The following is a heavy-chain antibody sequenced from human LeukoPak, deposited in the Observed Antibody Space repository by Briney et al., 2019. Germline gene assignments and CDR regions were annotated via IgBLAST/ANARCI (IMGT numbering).Heavy chain of an antibody. Sequence: PGGSLRLSCAASGFTFSNYAMNRVRQAPGKGLEWVSYISSSSRTIYFADSVKGRFTISRDNSKNTLYLQMNSLRAEDTAVYYCAKGGLRGRWFDPWGQGTLVTVSS. CDR1: GFTFSNYA. CDR2: ISSSSRTI. J-gene: IGHJ5*02. D-gene: IGHD3-3*01. V-gene: IGHV3-48*01. CDR3: AKGGLRGRWFDP.